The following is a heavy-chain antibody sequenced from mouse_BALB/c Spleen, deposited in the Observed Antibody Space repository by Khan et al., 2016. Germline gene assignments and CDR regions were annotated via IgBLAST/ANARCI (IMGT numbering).Heavy chain of an antibody. D-gene: IGHD1-1*02. CDR1: GYSFTGYN. Sequence: VRLQQSGPELEKPGASVKISCKASGYSFTGYNMNWVKQSTGKSLEWIGNIEPNYGGTTYNQKFKGKATLTVDKSSSTAYMQLKRLTSEDSAVXYGAGGYGKPSYYAMDYWGQGTSVTVSS. CDR2: IEPNYGGT. CDR3: AGGYGKPSYYAMDY. V-gene: IGHV1-42*01. J-gene: IGHJ4*01.